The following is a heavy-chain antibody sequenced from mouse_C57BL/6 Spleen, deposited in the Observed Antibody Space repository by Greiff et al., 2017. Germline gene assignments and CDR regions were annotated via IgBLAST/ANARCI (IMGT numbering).Heavy chain of an antibody. D-gene: IGHD1-1*01. V-gene: IGHV1-53*01. CDR1: GYTFTSYW. CDR2: INPSNGGT. Sequence: QVQLQQPGTELVKPGASVKLSCTASGYTFTSYWMHWVKQRPGQGLEWIGNINPSNGGTNYNEKFKSKATLPVDKSSSTAYMQLSSLTSEDSAVYYCARDYGSSPFYYAMDYWGQGTSVTVSS. CDR3: ARDYGSSPFYYAMDY. J-gene: IGHJ4*01.